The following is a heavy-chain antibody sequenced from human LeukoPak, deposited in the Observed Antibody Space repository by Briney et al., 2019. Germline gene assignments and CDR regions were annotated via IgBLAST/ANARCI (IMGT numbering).Heavy chain of an antibody. D-gene: IGHD4-11*01. Sequence: TGGSLRLSCAASGFTFSSSWMYWVRQAPGKGLMWVSRINSDESITTYADSVKGRFTISRDNAKNTLYLQMNSLRAEDTAVYYCARGLVPGFLDYWGQGTPVTVSS. J-gene: IGHJ4*02. V-gene: IGHV3-74*01. CDR3: ARGLVPGFLDY. CDR1: GFTFSSSW. CDR2: INSDESIT.